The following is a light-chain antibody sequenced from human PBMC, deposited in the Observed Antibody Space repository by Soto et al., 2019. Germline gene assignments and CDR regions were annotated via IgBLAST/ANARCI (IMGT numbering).Light chain of an antibody. V-gene: IGLV2-14*01. CDR1: SSDVGGYNY. CDR3: SSYTSSSTLVV. J-gene: IGLJ2*01. Sequence: QSALTQPASVSGSPGQSITISCTGTSSDVGGYNYVSWYQQHPGKAPKLLIYDVSNRPSGVSNRFSGSKSGNTASLTISGLQDEEEADYSCSSYTSSSTLVVFGGGTKVTVL. CDR2: DVS.